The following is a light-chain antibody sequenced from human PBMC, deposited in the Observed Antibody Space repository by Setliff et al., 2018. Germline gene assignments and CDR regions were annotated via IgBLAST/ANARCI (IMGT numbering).Light chain of an antibody. CDR2: GAS. Sequence: DIQLTQSPSFLSASVGDRVIITCRASQDVSSFFAWYQQKPGKAPKILIWGASHLQSGAPSRFSGDRSGAEYTLTINFLQPEDFATYYCQQLISFPLTFGGGTKVDIK. CDR1: QDVSSF. V-gene: IGKV1-9*01. CDR3: QQLISFPLT. J-gene: IGKJ4*01.